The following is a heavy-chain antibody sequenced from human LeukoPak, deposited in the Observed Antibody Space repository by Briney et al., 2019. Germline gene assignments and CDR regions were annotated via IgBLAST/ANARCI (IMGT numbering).Heavy chain of an antibody. J-gene: IGHJ4*01. CDR2: IYPNSGGT. CDR1: GYTFTGYY. Sequence: ASVGVSCKASGYTFTGYYIHWVRQAPGQGLEWLGWIYPNSGGTNFAQKFQGRVTMTRDTSISTAYMELTSLRSDDTAVYYCARVGGYCSANSCSRIDYWGHGTLVTVSS. D-gene: IGHD2-15*01. V-gene: IGHV1-2*02. CDR3: ARVGGYCSANSCSRIDY.